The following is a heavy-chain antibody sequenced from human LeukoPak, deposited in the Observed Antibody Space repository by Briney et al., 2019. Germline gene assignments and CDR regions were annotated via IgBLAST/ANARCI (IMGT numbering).Heavy chain of an antibody. CDR2: VYYSGST. CDR1: GGSISSGGYY. J-gene: IGHJ4*02. V-gene: IGHV4-61*08. CDR3: ARAPYGFGKLFPLV. Sequence: TSETLSLTCTVPGGSISSGGYYWSWIRQPPGKGPEWIGYVYYSGSTNYNPSLKSRVTMSVDTSQNQFSLKLSSVTAADTAVYYCARAPYGFGKLFPLVWGQGILVTVSS. D-gene: IGHD3-10*01.